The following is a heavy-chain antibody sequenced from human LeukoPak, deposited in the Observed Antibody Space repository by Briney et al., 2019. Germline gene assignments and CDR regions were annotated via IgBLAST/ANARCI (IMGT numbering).Heavy chain of an antibody. CDR2: INHSGST. D-gene: IGHD5-24*01. J-gene: IGHJ4*02. CDR3: ARGGGGDGYNTVKAYFDY. V-gene: IGHV4-34*01. CDR1: GGSFSGYY. Sequence: SETLSLTCAVYGGSFSGYYWSWVRQPPGKGLEWIGEINHSGSTNYNPSLKTRVTISVDTSKNQFSLKLSSVTAADTAVYYCARGGGGDGYNTVKAYFDYWGQGTLVTVSS.